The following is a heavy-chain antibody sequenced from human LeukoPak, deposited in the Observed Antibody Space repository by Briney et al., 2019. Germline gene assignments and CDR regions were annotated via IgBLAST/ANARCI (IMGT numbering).Heavy chain of an antibody. V-gene: IGHV3-23*01. CDR1: GFTFRIHA. CDR2: ISGSGGST. Sequence: PGGSLRLSCAASGFTFRIHAMHWVRQAPGKGLEWVSAISGSGGSTYYADSVKGRLTISRDNSKNTLYLQMNSLRAEDTAVYYCAKDACLGSGWDEGLFDYWGQGTLVTVSS. D-gene: IGHD6-19*01. J-gene: IGHJ4*02. CDR3: AKDACLGSGWDEGLFDY.